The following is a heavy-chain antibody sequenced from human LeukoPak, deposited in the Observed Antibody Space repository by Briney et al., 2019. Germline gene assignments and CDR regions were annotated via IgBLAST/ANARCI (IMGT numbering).Heavy chain of an antibody. CDR2: IYDSGST. CDR3: ARRGLIDY. Sequence: SETLSLTCSVSGGPISSYYWSWIRQPPGKGLEWIGYIYDSGSTYYNPSLKSRVTISVDTSKNQFSLNLSSVTAADTAVYYCARRGLIDYWGQGTLVTVSS. J-gene: IGHJ4*02. CDR1: GGPISSYY. V-gene: IGHV4-59*08. D-gene: IGHD3/OR15-3a*01.